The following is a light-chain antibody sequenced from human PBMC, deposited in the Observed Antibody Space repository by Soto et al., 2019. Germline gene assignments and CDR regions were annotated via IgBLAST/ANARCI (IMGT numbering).Light chain of an antibody. CDR3: ISYTGSSTSYV. CDR2: GVS. V-gene: IGLV2-14*01. J-gene: IGLJ1*01. CDR1: RSDIGSYNY. Sequence: QSVLTQPASVSGSPGQSITISCSGTRSDIGSYNYVAWYQQFTGKTPKILIYGVSNRPSGVSSRFSGSKSGNMASLTISGLQAEDEADYYCISYTGSSTSYVFGSGTKLTVL.